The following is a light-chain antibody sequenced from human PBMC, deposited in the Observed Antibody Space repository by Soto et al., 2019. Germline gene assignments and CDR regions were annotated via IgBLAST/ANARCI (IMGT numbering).Light chain of an antibody. Sequence: HSVLNPPPSGSGSPGPSVTISGTGNGSDVGSYNLVSWYQQHPGKAPKLMIYEVSKRPSGVSNRFSGSKSGNTASLTISGLQAEDEADYYCCSYAGSSTFFYVFGTGTKVTVL. CDR3: CSYAGSSTFFYV. CDR2: EVS. CDR1: GSDVGSYNL. J-gene: IGLJ1*01. V-gene: IGLV2-23*02.